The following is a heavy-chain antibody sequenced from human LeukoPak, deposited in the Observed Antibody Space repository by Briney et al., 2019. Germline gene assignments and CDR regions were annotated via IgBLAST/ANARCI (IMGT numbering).Heavy chain of an antibody. CDR3: ARHHHDLLYSGRGNWFDP. J-gene: IGHJ5*02. Sequence: GESLKISFKGSGYRFTSYWIGWVRRMPGKGREWMGIIYPGDSHTRYSPSFQGQVTISADKSINTAYLQWSSLKASDTAIYYCARHHHDLLYSGRGNWFDPWGQGTLVTVSS. CDR2: IYPGDSHT. CDR1: GYRFTSYW. D-gene: IGHD3-10*02. V-gene: IGHV5-51*01.